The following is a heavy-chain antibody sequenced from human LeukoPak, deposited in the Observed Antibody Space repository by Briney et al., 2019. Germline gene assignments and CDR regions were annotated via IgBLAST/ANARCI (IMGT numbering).Heavy chain of an antibody. D-gene: IGHD6-13*01. CDR1: GGSISSYY. V-gene: IGHV4-4*07. Sequence: SQTLSLTFTVSGGSISSYYWSWIRQPAGKGLEWIGRIYTSGSTNYNPSLKSRVTMSVDTSKNQFSLKLSSVTAADTAVYYCARGGRVAAGNNWFYPWGQGTLVTVSS. CDR2: IYTSGST. CDR3: ARGGRVAAGNNWFYP. J-gene: IGHJ5*02.